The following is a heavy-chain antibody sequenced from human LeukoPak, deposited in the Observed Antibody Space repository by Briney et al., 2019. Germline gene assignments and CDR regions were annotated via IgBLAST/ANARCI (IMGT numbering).Heavy chain of an antibody. CDR2: IIPIFGTA. V-gene: IGHV1-69*13. CDR1: GGTFSSYA. D-gene: IGHD2-15*01. J-gene: IGHJ3*02. Sequence: GASVKVSCKASGGTFSSYAISWVRQAPGQGLEWMGGIIPIFGTANYAQKFQGRVTVTADESTSTAYMELSSLRSEDTAVYYCASGPLYCSGGSCYSGYAFDIWGQGTMVTVSS. CDR3: ASGPLYCSGGSCYSGYAFDI.